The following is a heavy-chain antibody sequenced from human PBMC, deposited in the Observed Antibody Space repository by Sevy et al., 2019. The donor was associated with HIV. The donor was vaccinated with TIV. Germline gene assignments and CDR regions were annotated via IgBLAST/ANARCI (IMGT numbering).Heavy chain of an antibody. CDR2: ISDRSDTI. D-gene: IGHD2-15*01. CDR1: GFIFSNYY. Sequence: GGSLRLSCAASGFIFSNYYMTWVRQAPGKGLEWVSYISDRSDTIPYADSVKGRFTISRDNAKNALYLQMSSLRGEDTAVHYCARVRDRYCSGGSCYYGYFFDYWGQGTLVTVSS. J-gene: IGHJ4*02. V-gene: IGHV3-48*01. CDR3: ARVRDRYCSGGSCYYGYFFDY.